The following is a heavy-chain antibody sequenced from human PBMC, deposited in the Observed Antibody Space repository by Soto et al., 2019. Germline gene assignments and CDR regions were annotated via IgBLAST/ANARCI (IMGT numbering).Heavy chain of an antibody. V-gene: IGHV4-59*08. D-gene: IGHD3-3*01. J-gene: IGHJ4*02. CDR1: GGSIGSYY. CDR2: IYYSGST. Sequence: QVQLQESGPGLVKPSETLSLTCSVSGGSIGSYYWSWIRQPPGKGLEWIGYIYYSGSTNYNPSFKSRVTISGDTSNNQFSLKLSSVTAADTALYYCARGGWRRIDYWGQGPMVTVSS. CDR3: ARGGWRRIDY.